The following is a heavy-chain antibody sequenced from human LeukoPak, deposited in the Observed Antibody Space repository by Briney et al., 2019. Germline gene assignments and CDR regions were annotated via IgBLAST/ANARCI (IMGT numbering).Heavy chain of an antibody. CDR2: IYHSGST. CDR1: GGSISSGGYS. D-gene: IGHD1-1*01. Sequence: SETLSLTCAVSGGSISSGGYSWSWIRQPPGKGLEWIGYIYHSGSTYYNPSLKSRVTISVDRSKNQFSLKLSSLTAADTAVYYCARAPRSGAFDIWGQGTMVTVSS. CDR3: ARAPRSGAFDI. J-gene: IGHJ3*02. V-gene: IGHV4-30-2*01.